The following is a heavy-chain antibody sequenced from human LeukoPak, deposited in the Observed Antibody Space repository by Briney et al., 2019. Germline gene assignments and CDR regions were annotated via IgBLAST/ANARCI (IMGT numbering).Heavy chain of an antibody. CDR2: IYPGDSDT. CDR1: GYSFTSYW. J-gene: IGHJ6*02. D-gene: IGHD3-22*01. Sequence: GESLKISCKGSGYSFTSYWIAWVRQMPGKGLEWMGIIYPGDSDTRYSPSFQGQVTISADKSISTAYLQWSSLKASDTAMYYCARLIYDSSGLYGMDVWGQGTTVTVSS. V-gene: IGHV5-51*01. CDR3: ARLIYDSSGLYGMDV.